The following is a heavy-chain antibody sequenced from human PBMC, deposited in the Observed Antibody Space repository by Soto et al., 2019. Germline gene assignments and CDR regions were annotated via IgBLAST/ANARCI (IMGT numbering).Heavy chain of an antibody. V-gene: IGHV4-4*07. CDR2: VYTSETT. J-gene: IGHJ6*02. CDR3: AGNIAAAGRRYYGMDV. Sequence: QVQLQESGPGLVKPSETLSLTCTVSGGSMSGYYWSWIRQSAGKGLEWIWRVYTSETTYYNPSLKSRVTMSLDTSKNQFSLNLYSLTAADTAVYYCAGNIAAAGRRYYGMDVWGQGTTVTVSS. CDR1: GGSMSGYY. D-gene: IGHD6-13*01.